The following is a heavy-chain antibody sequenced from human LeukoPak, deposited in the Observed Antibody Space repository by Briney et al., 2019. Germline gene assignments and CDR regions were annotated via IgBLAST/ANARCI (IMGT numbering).Heavy chain of an antibody. V-gene: IGHV4-4*07. J-gene: IGHJ4*02. CDR3: ARDNISDSSVFDL. D-gene: IGHD3-22*01. CDR2: IFGTENT. CDR1: GDSISDYY. Sequence: SETLSLTCSVSGDSISDYYWSWIRQPAGKGMEWIGRIFGTENTDYSPSLKSRVTMSVDTSKNQISLNVTSVTAADTAVYFCARDNISDSSVFDLWGPGTLVTVSS.